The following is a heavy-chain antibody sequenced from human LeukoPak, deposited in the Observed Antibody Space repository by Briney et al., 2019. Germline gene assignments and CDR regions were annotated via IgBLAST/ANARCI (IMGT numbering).Heavy chain of an antibody. CDR2: LSGSGRRT. CDR3: AKGTFREGTFDY. V-gene: IGHV3-23*01. J-gene: IGHJ4*02. Sequence: GGSLRLSCAASGFTFSSYAMSWVRQAPGKGLEWVSGLSGSGRRTDYADSVKGRLTIFRDNSKNTLYLQMNSLRAEDTAVYYCAKGTFREGTFDYWGQGTLVTVSS. CDR1: GFTFSSYA. D-gene: IGHD3-10*01.